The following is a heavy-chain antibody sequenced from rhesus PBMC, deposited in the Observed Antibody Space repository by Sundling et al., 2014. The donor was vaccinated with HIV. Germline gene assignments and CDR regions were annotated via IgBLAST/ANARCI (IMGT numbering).Heavy chain of an antibody. Sequence: DVQLVESGGGLVKPGGSLRLSCVASGFTFSSYVMHWVRQAPGKGLEWIAVITESGDITYYADSVKGRFTVSRDNAKNSLFLQMSSLRAEDTAVYYCTRWAYNNWNYLYGLDSWGQGVVVTVSS. CDR1: GFTFSSYV. CDR2: ITESGDIT. D-gene: IGHD1-26*01. J-gene: IGHJ6*01. V-gene: IGHV3-100*01. CDR3: TRWAYNNWNYLYGLDS.